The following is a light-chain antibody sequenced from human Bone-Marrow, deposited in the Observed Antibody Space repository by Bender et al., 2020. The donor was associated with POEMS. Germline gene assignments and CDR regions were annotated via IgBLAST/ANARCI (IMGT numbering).Light chain of an antibody. CDR3: SSYTTSTASYVV. CDR2: DVS. V-gene: IGLV2-18*02. CDR1: SSDVESYNR. J-gene: IGLJ2*01. Sequence: QSALSQPASVSGSPGQSITISCTGTSSDVESYNRVSWYQQPPGPAPKLLIFDVSHRPSGCPDRFSGSKAGNTASLTISGLQAEDEAHYYCSSYTTSTASYVVFGGGTHLTVL.